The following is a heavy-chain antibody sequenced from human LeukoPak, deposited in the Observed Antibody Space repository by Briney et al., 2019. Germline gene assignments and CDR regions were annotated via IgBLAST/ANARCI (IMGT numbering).Heavy chain of an antibody. J-gene: IGHJ5*02. CDR3: ARGEGGVLLWFDP. CDR2: ISHTGST. V-gene: IGHV4-4*02. D-gene: IGHD3-16*01. Sequence: SETLSLTCAVSGGSISSNNWWSWVRQPPGKGLEWIGEISHTGSTNYNPSLESRVTLSVDRSKNQFSLKLSTVTAADTAVYYCARGEGGVLLWFDPWGQGTLVTVSS. CDR1: GGSISSNNW.